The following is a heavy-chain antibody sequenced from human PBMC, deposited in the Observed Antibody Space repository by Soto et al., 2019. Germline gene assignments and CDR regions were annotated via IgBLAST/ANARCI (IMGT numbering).Heavy chain of an antibody. Sequence: QISLKESGPALVKPTQTLTLTCSFSGFSLTTTGVGVGWIRQPPGKALEWLALIYWDDDERYNPSLKNRLTITEDTSKNPVVLTLTNVDPVATATYGCALGIAARAFGSRGEGTLVTVSS. CDR1: GFSLTTTGVG. D-gene: IGHD6-6*01. CDR2: IYWDDDE. CDR3: ALGIAARAFGS. J-gene: IGHJ4*02. V-gene: IGHV2-5*02.